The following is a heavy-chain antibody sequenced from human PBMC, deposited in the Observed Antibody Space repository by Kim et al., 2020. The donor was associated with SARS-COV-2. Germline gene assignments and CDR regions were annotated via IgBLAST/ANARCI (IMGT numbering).Heavy chain of an antibody. D-gene: IGHD2-15*01. CDR1: GITFSNYA. V-gene: IGHV3-30-3*01. CDR2: ISYDGNNK. J-gene: IGHJ4*02. CDR3: ASGNSQFLLLGYFSF. Sequence: GGSLRLSCAASGITFSNYAMHWVRQAPGKGLEWVAVISYDGNNKYYADSVKGRFTISRDNTKNTLYLQMNSLRPEDTAAYFCASGNSQFLLLGYFSFWRQGALVTLPS.